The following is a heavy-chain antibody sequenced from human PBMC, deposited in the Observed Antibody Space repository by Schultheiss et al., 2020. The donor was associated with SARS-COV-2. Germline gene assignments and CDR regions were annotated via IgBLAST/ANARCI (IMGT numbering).Heavy chain of an antibody. CDR1: GYTFTDYY. CDR3: AREGQLWPGPLYGMDV. D-gene: IGHD5-18*01. Sequence: VKVSCKASGYTFTDYYMHWVRQAPGQGLEWMGWINPKSGGTNYAQKFQGRVTMTRDTSISTAYMELSRLRSDDTAVYYCAREGQLWPGPLYGMDVWGQGTTVTVSS. J-gene: IGHJ6*02. CDR2: INPKSGGT. V-gene: IGHV1-2*02.